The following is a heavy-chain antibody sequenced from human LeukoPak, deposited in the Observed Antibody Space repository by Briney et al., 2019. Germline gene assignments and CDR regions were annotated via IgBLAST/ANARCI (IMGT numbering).Heavy chain of an antibody. J-gene: IGHJ5*02. D-gene: IGHD2-15*01. CDR2: IYYSGST. Sequence: SETLSLTCTVSGGSVSSGSYYWSWIRQPPGKGLEWIGYIYYSGSTNYNPSLKSRVTISVDTSKNQFSLKLSSVTAADTAVYYCARDMRRGSRTRWFDPWGQGTLVTVSS. CDR1: GGSVSSGSYY. CDR3: ARDMRRGSRTRWFDP. V-gene: IGHV4-61*01.